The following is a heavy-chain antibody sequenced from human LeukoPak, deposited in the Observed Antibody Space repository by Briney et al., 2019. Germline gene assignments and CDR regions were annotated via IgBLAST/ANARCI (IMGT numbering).Heavy chain of an antibody. CDR2: IYYSGST. J-gene: IGHJ4*02. CDR1: GGSVSSGSYY. CDR3: AREQLGRIDY. Sequence: PSETLSLTCTVSGGSVSSGSYYWSWIRQPPGKGLEWIGYIYYSGSTNYNPSLKSRVTISVDTSKNQFSLKLGSVTAADTAVYYCAREQLGRIDYWGQGTLVTVSS. V-gene: IGHV4-61*01. D-gene: IGHD1-1*01.